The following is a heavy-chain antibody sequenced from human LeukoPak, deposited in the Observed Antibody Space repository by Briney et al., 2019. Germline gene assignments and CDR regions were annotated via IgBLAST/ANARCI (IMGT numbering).Heavy chain of an antibody. V-gene: IGHV3-30-3*01. Sequence: GGSLRLSCAASGFTFSSYAMHWVRQAPGKGLEWVAVISYDGSNKYYADSVKGRFTISRDNSKNTLYLQMNSLRAEDTAVYYCARERVTIFGVVHYFDYWGQGTLVTVSS. CDR2: ISYDGSNK. D-gene: IGHD3-3*01. CDR3: ARERVTIFGVVHYFDY. CDR1: GFTFSSYA. J-gene: IGHJ4*02.